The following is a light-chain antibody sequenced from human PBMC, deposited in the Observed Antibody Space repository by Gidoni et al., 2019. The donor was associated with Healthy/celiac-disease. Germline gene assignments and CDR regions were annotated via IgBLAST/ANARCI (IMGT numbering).Light chain of an antibody. CDR1: RSDVGSYNI. Sequence: QSALTQPASVSGSPGQSITISCTGTRSDVGSYNIVSWYQQPPGKAPKLMIYEGSKRPSGVSNRFSGSKSGNTASLTISVLQAEDEADYYCCSYAGSSTPIVFGTGTKVTVL. J-gene: IGLJ1*01. V-gene: IGLV2-23*01. CDR2: EGS. CDR3: CSYAGSSTPIV.